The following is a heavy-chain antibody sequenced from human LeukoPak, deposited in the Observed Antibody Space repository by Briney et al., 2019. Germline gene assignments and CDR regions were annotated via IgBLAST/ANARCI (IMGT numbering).Heavy chain of an antibody. CDR2: ISGSGDST. CDR3: AKDHGYNYGYNSY. CDR1: GFTFSSYA. Sequence: GGSLRLSCAASGFTFSSYAMSWVRQAPGKGLEWVSAISGSGDSTDFADSVRGRFTISRDNSKNTLYLQMNSLRAGDTAVYYCAKDHGYNYGYNSYWGQGTLVTVSS. V-gene: IGHV3-23*01. J-gene: IGHJ4*02. D-gene: IGHD5-18*01.